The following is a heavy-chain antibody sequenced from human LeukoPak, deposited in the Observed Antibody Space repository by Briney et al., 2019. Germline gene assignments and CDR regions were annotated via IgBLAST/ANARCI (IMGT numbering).Heavy chain of an antibody. J-gene: IGHJ3*02. CDR1: GFTFSNYA. Sequence: EPGGSLILSCAASGFTFSNYAMSWVRQAPGKGLEWVSGTSGSGSSAYYTDSVKGRFTISRDNSKNTLYLQMNSLRADDTAIYYCAKGWLKSSLDGFDIWGQGTMVTVSS. D-gene: IGHD1-26*01. CDR3: AKGWLKSSLDGFDI. CDR2: TSGSGSSA. V-gene: IGHV3-23*01.